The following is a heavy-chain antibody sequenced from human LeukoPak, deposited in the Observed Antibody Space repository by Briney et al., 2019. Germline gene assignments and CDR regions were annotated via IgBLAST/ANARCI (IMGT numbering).Heavy chain of an antibody. V-gene: IGHV4-31*03. D-gene: IGHD4-17*01. Sequence: SETLSLTCTVSGGSISSGGYYWGWIRQHPGTGLEWIEYIYYSGSTYYNPSLKSRVTISVDTSKNQFSLKLSSVTAADTAVYYCASYGDYGPQGWYFDLWGRGALVTVSS. CDR3: ASYGDYGPQGWYFDL. CDR1: GGSISSGGYY. CDR2: IYYSGST. J-gene: IGHJ2*01.